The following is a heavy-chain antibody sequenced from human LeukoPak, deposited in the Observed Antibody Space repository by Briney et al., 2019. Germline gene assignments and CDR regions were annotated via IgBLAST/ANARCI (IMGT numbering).Heavy chain of an antibody. D-gene: IGHD2-8*02. CDR2: INHSGST. CDR3: ARVASTGPFDY. J-gene: IGHJ4*02. Sequence: SETLSLTCAVYGGSFSYYYWSWIRQPPGKTLEWIGEINHSGSTNYNPSLKSRVTISVDTSKNQFSLKLRSVTAADTAVYYCARVASTGPFDYWGQGTLVTVSS. V-gene: IGHV4-34*01. CDR1: GGSFSYYY.